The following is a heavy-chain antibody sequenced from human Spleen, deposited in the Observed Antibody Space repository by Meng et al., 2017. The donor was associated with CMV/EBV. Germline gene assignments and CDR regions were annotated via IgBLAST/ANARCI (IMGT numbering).Heavy chain of an antibody. CDR3: ARDGGFWSGYSDY. Sequence: GESLKISCAASEFTFSDYYMSWIRQASGKGLEWVSYISGSGSTKYYADSVKGRFTISRDNAKNSLYLQMNSLRAEDTAVYYCARDGGFWSGYSDYWGQGMLVTVSS. CDR2: ISGSGSTK. CDR1: EFTFSDYY. J-gene: IGHJ4*02. V-gene: IGHV3-11*01. D-gene: IGHD3-3*01.